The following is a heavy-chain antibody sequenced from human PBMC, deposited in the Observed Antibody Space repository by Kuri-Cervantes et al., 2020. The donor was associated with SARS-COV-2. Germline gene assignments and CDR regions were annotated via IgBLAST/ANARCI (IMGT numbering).Heavy chain of an antibody. V-gene: IGHV3-30-3*01. Sequence: GESLKISCAASGFTFSSYAMHWVRQAPGKGLEWVAVISYDGSNKYYADSVKGRFTISRDNSKNTLYLQMNSLRADDTAVYYCAKDLPQVFGVVQIYHYYYYMDVWGKGTTVTVSS. D-gene: IGHD3-3*01. J-gene: IGHJ6*03. CDR3: AKDLPQVFGVVQIYHYYYYMDV. CDR2: ISYDGSNK. CDR1: GFTFSSYA.